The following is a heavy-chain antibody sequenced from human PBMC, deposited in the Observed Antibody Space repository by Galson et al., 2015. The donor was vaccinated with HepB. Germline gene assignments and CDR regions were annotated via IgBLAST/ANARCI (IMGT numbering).Heavy chain of an antibody. CDR3: ATSNPSVAIGED. V-gene: IGHV3-48*01. CDR2: IIGRIRPI. Sequence: SLRLSCAASGFTFITYSMNWVPRPQGKGLGWVSSIIGRIRPINTPNSVKGRFTISRDNSKNTLYLQMNSLRPEDTAIYYCATSNPSVAIGEDWGQGTLVTVSS. CDR1: GFTFITYS. D-gene: IGHD5-12*01. J-gene: IGHJ4*02.